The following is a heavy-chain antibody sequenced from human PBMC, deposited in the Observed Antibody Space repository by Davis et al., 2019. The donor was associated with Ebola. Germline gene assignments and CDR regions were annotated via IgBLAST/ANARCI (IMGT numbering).Heavy chain of an antibody. CDR1: GFTFSDYY. Sequence: GESLKISCAASGFTFSDYYMSWIRQAPGKGLEWVSYISSSSSYTNYADSVKGRFTISRDNAKNSLYLQMNSLRAEDTALYYCARDRGWRCSGGSCYGDYFDYWGQGTLVTVSS. J-gene: IGHJ4*02. D-gene: IGHD2-15*01. CDR3: ARDRGWRCSGGSCYGDYFDY. V-gene: IGHV3-11*06. CDR2: ISSSSSYT.